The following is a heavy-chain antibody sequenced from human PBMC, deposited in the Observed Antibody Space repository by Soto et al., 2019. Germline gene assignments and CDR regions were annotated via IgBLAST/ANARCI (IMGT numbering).Heavy chain of an antibody. CDR1: GYTFTSYG. Sequence: GASVKVSCKASGYTFTSYGISWVRQAPGQGLEWMAWINPYNGNTKYAEKFLGRVTVTTDTSTATAYMAVRSLTSDDTAVFYCARVGVGLPAPRVLPCWGQGTPVNFSS. CDR2: INPYNGNT. V-gene: IGHV1-18*01. D-gene: IGHD2-2*01. J-gene: IGHJ4*02. CDR3: ARVGVGLPAPRVLPC.